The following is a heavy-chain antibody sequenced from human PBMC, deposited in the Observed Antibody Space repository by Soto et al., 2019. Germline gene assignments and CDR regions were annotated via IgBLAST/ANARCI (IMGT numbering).Heavy chain of an antibody. D-gene: IGHD3-22*01. V-gene: IGHV3-33*01. CDR3: ATEGKDSCVKGGFDY. CDR2: IWYDGSNK. Sequence: QVQLVESGGGVVQPGRSLRLSCAASGFSFSSYGMNWVRQAPGKGLEWVAVIWYDGSNKYYADSVKGRFTISRDNSRNTLYLQMNSLRAEDTAVYYCATEGKDSCVKGGFDYWGQGALVTVSS. J-gene: IGHJ4*02. CDR1: GFSFSSYG.